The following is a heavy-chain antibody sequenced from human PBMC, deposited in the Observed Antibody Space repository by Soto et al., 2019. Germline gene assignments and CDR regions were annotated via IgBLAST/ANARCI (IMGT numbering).Heavy chain of an antibody. CDR3: AKDLYYSGSGSYSHFDY. CDR2: ISGSGGST. D-gene: IGHD3-10*01. CDR1: GFTFSSYA. J-gene: IGHJ4*02. V-gene: IGHV3-23*01. Sequence: PGGSLRLSCAASGFTFSSYAMSWVRQAPGKGLEWVSAISGSGGSTYYADSVKGRFTISRDNSKNTLYLQMNSLRAEDTAVYYCAKDLYYSGSGSYSHFDYWGQGTLVTVPS.